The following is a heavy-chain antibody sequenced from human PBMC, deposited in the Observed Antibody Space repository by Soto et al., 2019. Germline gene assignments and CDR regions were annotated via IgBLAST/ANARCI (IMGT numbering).Heavy chain of an antibody. CDR1: GFTFSSYW. CDR2: INNDGSST. V-gene: IGHV3-74*01. D-gene: IGHD3-3*01. Sequence: GGSLRLSCAASGFTFSSYWMHWVRQAPGKGLVWVSRINNDGSSTSYADSVKGRFTISRDNAKNTLYLQMNSLRAEDTAVYYCAKPDYDFWSTYYFDYWGQGTLVTVSS. CDR3: AKPDYDFWSTYYFDY. J-gene: IGHJ4*02.